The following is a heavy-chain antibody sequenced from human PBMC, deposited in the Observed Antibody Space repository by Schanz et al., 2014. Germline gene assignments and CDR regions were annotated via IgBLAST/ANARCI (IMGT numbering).Heavy chain of an antibody. J-gene: IGHJ4*02. CDR2: IYTSGST. CDR3: ARYTGAYFDY. Sequence: QVQLQESGPGLVKPSETLSLTCTVSGGSISTYYWSWIRQPAGKGLEWIGRIYTSGSTNYNPSLKGRVTMSVDPPKNQFSLRLSSVTAADTAVYYCARYTGAYFDYWGQGTLVTVSS. CDR1: GGSISTYY. V-gene: IGHV4-4*07. D-gene: IGHD1-26*01.